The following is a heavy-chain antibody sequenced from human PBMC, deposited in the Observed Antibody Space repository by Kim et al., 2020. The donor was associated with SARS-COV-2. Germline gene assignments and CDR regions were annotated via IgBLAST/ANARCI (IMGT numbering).Heavy chain of an antibody. CDR1: GGSFSGYY. CDR3: ARRLSYTSGWGSHFCDL. J-gene: IGHJ2*01. CDR2: INHSGRT. D-gene: IGHD3-10*01. Sequence: SETLSLTWAVYGGSFSGYYWSWIRQPPGKGLEWIGEINHSGRTNYNPSLKSRVTISVDTSKNQFSLRLTFVTAADTAVYYCARRLSYTSGWGSHFCDLWG. V-gene: IGHV4-34*01.